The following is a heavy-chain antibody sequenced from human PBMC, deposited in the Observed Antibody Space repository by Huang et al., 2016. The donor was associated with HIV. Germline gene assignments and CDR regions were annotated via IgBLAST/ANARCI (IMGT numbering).Heavy chain of an antibody. J-gene: IGHJ1*01. CDR1: GFIFSNYG. CDR2: ITYEGSNK. CDR3: ALKGDSSGWEYFRH. D-gene: IGHD6-19*01. V-gene: IGHV3-30*03. Sequence: QVQLVESGGGVVQPGRSLRLSCAASGFIFSNYGMHWVRQAQGKVLEWVACITYEGSNKYYTYSVKGRFSISRDNSKNTLYLQMNSLRAEDTAVYYCALKGDSSGWEYFRHWGQGTLVTVSS.